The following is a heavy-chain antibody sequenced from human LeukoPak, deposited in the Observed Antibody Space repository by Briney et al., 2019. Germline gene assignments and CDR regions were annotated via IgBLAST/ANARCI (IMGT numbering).Heavy chain of an antibody. V-gene: IGHV1-18*01. Sequence: ASVKVSCKASGYTFTSYGISWVRQAPGQGLEWMGWISPYNGNTNYAQKLQGRVTMTTDTSTSTAYMELRSLRSDDTAVYYCARGLAAAGRTIPLDYWGQGTLVTVSS. CDR1: GYTFTSYG. CDR2: ISPYNGNT. J-gene: IGHJ4*02. CDR3: ARGLAAAGRTIPLDY. D-gene: IGHD6-13*01.